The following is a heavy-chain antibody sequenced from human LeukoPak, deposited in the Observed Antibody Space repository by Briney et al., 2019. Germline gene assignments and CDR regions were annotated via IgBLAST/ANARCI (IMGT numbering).Heavy chain of an antibody. Sequence: SETLSLTCAVYGGSFSGYYWSWIRQPPGKGLEWIGEINHSGSTNYNPSLKSRVAISVDTSKNQFSLKLSSVTAADTAVYYCARGRGSSSVAPQSYMDVWGKGTTVTVSS. D-gene: IGHD6-6*01. CDR2: INHSGST. J-gene: IGHJ6*03. V-gene: IGHV4-34*01. CDR1: GGSFSGYY. CDR3: ARGRGSSSVAPQSYMDV.